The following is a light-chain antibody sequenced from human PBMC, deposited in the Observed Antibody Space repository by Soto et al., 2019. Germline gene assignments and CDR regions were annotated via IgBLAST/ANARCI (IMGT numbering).Light chain of an antibody. CDR1: QSIANF. Sequence: DIQMTQSPSSLSASVGDRVTITCRASQSIANFLNWYQQKPGEAPKLLIYAASSLQSGVPSRFSGSVSGTDFTLTISSLQPEDFTTYYCQQSYSTPPYTFGQGTKLEIK. J-gene: IGKJ2*01. CDR3: QQSYSTPPYT. V-gene: IGKV1-39*01. CDR2: AAS.